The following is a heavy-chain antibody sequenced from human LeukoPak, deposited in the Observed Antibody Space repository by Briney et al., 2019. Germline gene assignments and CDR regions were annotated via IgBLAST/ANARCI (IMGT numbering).Heavy chain of an antibody. Sequence: EPGGSLRLSCAASGFTFSSYAMHWVRQAPGKGLEWVAVISYDGSNKYYADSVKGRFTISRDNSKNTLYLQMNSLRAEDTAVYYCAKEYYYDSSGYYSPFDYWGQGTLVTVSS. D-gene: IGHD3-22*01. CDR1: GFTFSSYA. CDR2: ISYDGSNK. V-gene: IGHV3-30*04. J-gene: IGHJ4*02. CDR3: AKEYYYDSSGYYSPFDY.